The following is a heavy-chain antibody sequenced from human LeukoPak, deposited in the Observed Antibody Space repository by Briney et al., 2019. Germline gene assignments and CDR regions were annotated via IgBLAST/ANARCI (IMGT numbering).Heavy chain of an antibody. J-gene: IGHJ4*02. CDR2: ISGSGGST. CDR3: AGASWNYVFVFDY. CDR1: GFTFSSYA. V-gene: IGHV3-23*01. D-gene: IGHD1-7*01. Sequence: PGGSLRLSCAASGFTFSSYAMSWVRQAPGKGLEWVSAISGSGGSTYYADSVKGRFTISRDNSKNTLYLQMNSLRAEDTAVYYCAGASWNYVFVFDYWGQGTLVTVSS.